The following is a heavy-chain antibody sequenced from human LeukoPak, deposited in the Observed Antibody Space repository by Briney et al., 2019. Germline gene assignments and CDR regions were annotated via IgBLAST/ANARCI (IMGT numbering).Heavy chain of an antibody. CDR2: IYSDGST. Sequence: PGGSLRISCAASGFTVGNNYMSWVRQAPGKGLEWVSVIYSDGSTYYADSVKARFTFSRDNSKNTLYLQMNSLRADDTAVYYCARDPGGGPTHGYWGQGTLVTVSS. V-gene: IGHV3-66*02. CDR3: ARDPGGGPTHGY. J-gene: IGHJ4*02. D-gene: IGHD1-26*01. CDR1: GFTVGNNY.